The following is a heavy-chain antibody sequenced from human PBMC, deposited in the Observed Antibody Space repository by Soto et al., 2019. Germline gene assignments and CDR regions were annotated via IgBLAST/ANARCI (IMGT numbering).Heavy chain of an antibody. Sequence: ASVKVSSKASRYTFTSYDINWVRQATGQGLEWMGWMNPNSGNTGYAQKFQGRVTMTRNTSISTAYMELSSLRSEDTAVYYCARGPYYYGSGSYPEYYYYYYGMDVWGQGTTVTSP. CDR2: MNPNSGNT. CDR1: RYTFTSYD. J-gene: IGHJ6*02. D-gene: IGHD3-10*01. CDR3: ARGPYYYGSGSYPEYYYYYYGMDV. V-gene: IGHV1-8*02.